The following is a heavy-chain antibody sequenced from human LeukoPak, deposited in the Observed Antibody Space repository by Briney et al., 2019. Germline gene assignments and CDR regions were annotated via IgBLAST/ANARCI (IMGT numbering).Heavy chain of an antibody. Sequence: PGGSLRLSCATSGFTFSRHWMSWVRQAPGKGLEWVANINQDGSGKYYVDSVKGRFTFSRDNAKNSLYLQMNSLRSEDTAIYYCAEGTTGWGQGTLVTVSS. V-gene: IGHV3-7*01. CDR3: AEGTTG. CDR1: GFTFSRHW. CDR2: INQDGSGK. D-gene: IGHD1-1*01. J-gene: IGHJ1*01.